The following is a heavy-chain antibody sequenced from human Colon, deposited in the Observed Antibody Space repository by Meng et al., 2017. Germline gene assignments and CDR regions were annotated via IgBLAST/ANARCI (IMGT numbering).Heavy chain of an antibody. V-gene: IGHV4-59*01. J-gene: IGHJ3*02. CDR1: NISISTYY. CDR2: MFYTGST. D-gene: IGHD1-26*01. Sequence: SETLSLTCTVSNISISTYYWSWIRQPPGKGLEWIGYMFYTGSTNYNPSLKGRVTMSVDTSKNQFSLKLSSVTAADAAMYFCARDPVGTTSFDDFDIWGQGTMVTVSS. CDR3: ARDPVGTTSFDDFDI.